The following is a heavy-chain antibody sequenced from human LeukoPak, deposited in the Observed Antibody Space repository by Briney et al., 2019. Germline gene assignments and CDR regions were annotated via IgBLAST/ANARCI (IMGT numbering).Heavy chain of an antibody. D-gene: IGHD3-22*01. CDR1: GGTFSSYA. V-gene: IGHV1-69*05. Sequence: EASVKVSCKASGGTFSSYAISWVRQAPGQGLEWMGGIIPISGTANYAQKFQGRVTITTDESTSTAYMELSSLRSEDTAVYYCARDMKSSVGSSGCYYWDYWGQGTLVTVSS. CDR2: IIPISGTA. J-gene: IGHJ4*02. CDR3: ARDMKSSVGSSGCYYWDY.